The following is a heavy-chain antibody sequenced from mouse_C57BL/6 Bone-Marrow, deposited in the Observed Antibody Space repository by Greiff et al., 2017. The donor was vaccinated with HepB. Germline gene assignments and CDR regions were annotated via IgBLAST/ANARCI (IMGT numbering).Heavy chain of an antibody. D-gene: IGHD1-1*01. CDR3: SRGGGTVVATRYSDV. V-gene: IGHV1-50*01. CDR2: IDPSDSYT. Sequence: QVQLQQPGAELVKPGASVKLSCKASGYTFTSYWMQWVKQRPGQGLEWIGEIDPSDSYTNYNQKFKGKATLTVDTSSSTAYMQRSSLTSEDSAVYYWSRGGGTVVATRYSDVWGTGTTVTVSS. CDR1: GYTFTSYW. J-gene: IGHJ1*03.